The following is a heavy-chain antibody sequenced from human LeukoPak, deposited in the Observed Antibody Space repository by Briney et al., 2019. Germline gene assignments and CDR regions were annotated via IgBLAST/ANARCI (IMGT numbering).Heavy chain of an antibody. V-gene: IGHV4-38-2*01. CDR1: GYSISSGYY. Sequence: SETLSLTCAVSGYSISSGYYWGWIRQPPGKGLEWIGNIYHSGNTYYNPSLKSRFTISVETSKNQFSLKLSSVTAADTALYYCARRIVGATFDYWGQGTLVTVSS. J-gene: IGHJ4*02. D-gene: IGHD1-26*01. CDR2: IYHSGNT. CDR3: ARRIVGATFDY.